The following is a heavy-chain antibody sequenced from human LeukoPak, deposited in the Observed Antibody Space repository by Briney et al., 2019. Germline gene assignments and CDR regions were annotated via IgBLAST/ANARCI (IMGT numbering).Heavy chain of an antibody. Sequence: ASVKVSCKASGYTFTSYGISWVRQAPGQGLEWMGWISAYNGNTNYAQKLQGRVTMTTDTSTSIAYMELRSLRSDDTAVYYCARDYDILTGYLSFDYWGQGTLVTVSS. D-gene: IGHD3-9*01. CDR3: ARDYDILTGYLSFDY. CDR1: GYTFTSYG. V-gene: IGHV1-18*01. J-gene: IGHJ4*02. CDR2: ISAYNGNT.